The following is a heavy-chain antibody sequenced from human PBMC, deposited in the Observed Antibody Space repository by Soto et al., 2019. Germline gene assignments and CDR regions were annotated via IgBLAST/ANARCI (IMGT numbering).Heavy chain of an antibody. V-gene: IGHV1-18*04. CDR3: ARGDSTGSPRGWFAP. CDR1: GYSFTSYG. J-gene: IGHJ5*02. Sequence: QVQLVQSVTEVKKPGAAVQVSCKASGYSFTSYGINWVRQAPGQGLEWMGWISTYNGDTNYAQKFQGRVTMTTDTPTTTAYMELRRLTSDDTGVYFCARGDSTGSPRGWFAPWGQGTVVTVSS. CDR2: ISTYNGDT. D-gene: IGHD6-19*01.